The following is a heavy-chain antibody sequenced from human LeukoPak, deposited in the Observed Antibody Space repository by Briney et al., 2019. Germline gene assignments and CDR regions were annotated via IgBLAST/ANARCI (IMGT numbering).Heavy chain of an antibody. CDR2: IIPIFGTA. CDR1: GGTFSSYA. J-gene: IGHJ4*02. V-gene: IGHV1-69*13. D-gene: IGHD3-9*01. Sequence: ASVTVSCKASGGTFSSYAISWVRQAPGQGLEWMGGIIPIFGTANYAQRLQGRVTITADESTSTAYMELSSLRSEDTAVYYCARAKTVLRYFDWLYPDYWGQGTLVTVSS. CDR3: ARAKTVLRYFDWLYPDY.